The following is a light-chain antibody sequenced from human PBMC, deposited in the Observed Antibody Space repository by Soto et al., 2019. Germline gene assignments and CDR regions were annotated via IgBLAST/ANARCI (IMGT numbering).Light chain of an antibody. CDR2: GAS. Sequence: EIVMTQSPATLSLSPGERATLSCRASQSVSSYLAWHQQKPGQAPRLLIYGASTRATGIPARFSGSGSGTDFTLTITSLEPEDFAVYSCQQRSDWPITFGQGTRLEIK. J-gene: IGKJ5*01. V-gene: IGKV3-11*01. CDR3: QQRSDWPIT. CDR1: QSVSSY.